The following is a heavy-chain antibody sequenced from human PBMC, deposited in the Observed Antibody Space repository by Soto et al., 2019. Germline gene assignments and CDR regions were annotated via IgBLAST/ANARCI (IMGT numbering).Heavy chain of an antibody. V-gene: IGHV4-59*01. CDR3: ARDQGGEFLKGSGMDV. CDR2: IYYSGET. J-gene: IGHJ6*02. D-gene: IGHD3-10*01. CDR1: GDSISRYY. Sequence: QVQLQESGPGLVKPSETLSLTCTVSGDSISRYYWSWIRLSPGQGLEWIGYIYYSGETNYNPSVKSRVTISVDRTTNQFSLKLSSVTAADTAVYYCARDQGGEFLKGSGMDVWGQGTTVTVSS.